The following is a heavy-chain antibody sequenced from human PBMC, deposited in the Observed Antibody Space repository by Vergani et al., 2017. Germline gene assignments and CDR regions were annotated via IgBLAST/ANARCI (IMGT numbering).Heavy chain of an antibody. V-gene: IGHV3-74*01. CDR3: ARGPWDSSSWLGDWFDP. Sequence: EVQLVESGGGLVQPGGSLRLSCAASGFTFSSYWMHWVRQAPGKGLVWVSRINSDGSSTSYADSVKGRFTISRDNAKNTLYLQRNSLRAEGTAVYYCARGPWDSSSWLGDWFDPWGQGTLVTVSS. CDR2: INSDGSST. CDR1: GFTFSSYW. D-gene: IGHD6-13*01. J-gene: IGHJ5*02.